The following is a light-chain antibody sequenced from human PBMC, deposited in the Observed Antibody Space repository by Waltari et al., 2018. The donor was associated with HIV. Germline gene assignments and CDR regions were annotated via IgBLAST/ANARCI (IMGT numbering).Light chain of an antibody. V-gene: IGKV3-11*01. CDR2: DAS. CDR1: QSISSY. CDR3: QQRTAWYT. J-gene: IGKJ2*01. Sequence: EIVLTQSPATLSLSPGERATLSCRTSQSISSYLAWYQQKPGQAPRLLIFDASTRATGIPARFSGSGSGTDFSLTISSLEPEDFAVYYCQQRTAWYTFGQGTKLDFK.